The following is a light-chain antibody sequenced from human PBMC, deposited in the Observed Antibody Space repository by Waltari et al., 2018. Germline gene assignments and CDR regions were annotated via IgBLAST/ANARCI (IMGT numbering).Light chain of an antibody. V-gene: IGLV2-23*03. CDR2: EGS. CDR3: CSYARSSTFV. CDR1: SSDVGSYNL. J-gene: IGLJ3*02. Sequence: QSALTQPASVSGSPGQSITISCTGTSSDVGSYNLVSWYQQHPGKAPKLMIYEGSKRPSGFSNRFSGSKSGNTASLTISGLQAEDEADYYCCSYARSSTFVFGGGTKLTVL.